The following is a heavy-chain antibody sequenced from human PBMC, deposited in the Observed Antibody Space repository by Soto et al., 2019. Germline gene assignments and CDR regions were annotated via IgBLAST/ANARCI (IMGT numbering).Heavy chain of an antibody. V-gene: IGHV1-2*04. CDR2: INPNSGGT. D-gene: IGHD6-13*01. Sequence: ASVXVSCKASGYTFTGYYMHWVRQAPGQGLEWMGWINPNSGGTNYAQKFQGWVTMTRDTSISTAYMELSRLRSDDTAVYYCARGWSGNPYYYYYYGMDVWGQGTTVTVSS. J-gene: IGHJ6*02. CDR3: ARGWSGNPYYYYYYGMDV. CDR1: GYTFTGYY.